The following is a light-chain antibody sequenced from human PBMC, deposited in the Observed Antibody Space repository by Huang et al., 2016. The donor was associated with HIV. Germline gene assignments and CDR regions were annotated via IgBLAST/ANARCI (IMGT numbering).Light chain of an antibody. CDR1: QSINNN. CDR2: GAS. Sequence: EIVLTHSPATLSLSPGERAALSCRATQSINNNLAWYQQKPGQSPRLLIYGASTRATGIPARLRGSGSGTEFTLTISSLQSEDFAVYYCQQYNNWPPLLTFGGGTKVEIK. CDR3: QQYNNWPPLLT. J-gene: IGKJ4*01. V-gene: IGKV3-15*01.